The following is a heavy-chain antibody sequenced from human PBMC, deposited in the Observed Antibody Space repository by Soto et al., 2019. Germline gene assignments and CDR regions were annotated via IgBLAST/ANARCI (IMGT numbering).Heavy chain of an antibody. D-gene: IGHD2-15*01. CDR2: INTYNGNT. V-gene: IGHV1-18*01. CDR1: GYTFTGYG. J-gene: IGHJ4*02. Sequence: GASVKVSCKASGYTFTGYGVTWVRQAPGQGLEWMGWINTYNGNTNYAQKLQGRVTMTTDTSTSTAYMELRSLRSDDTAVYYCARSCPGTSCYLIYWGQGTLVTVSS. CDR3: ARSCPGTSCYLIY.